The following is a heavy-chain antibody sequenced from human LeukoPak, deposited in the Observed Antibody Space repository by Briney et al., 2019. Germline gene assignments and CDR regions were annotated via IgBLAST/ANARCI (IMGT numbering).Heavy chain of an antibody. V-gene: IGHV4-59*01. Sequence: PSETLSLTCTVSGGSISSYYWSWIRQPPGKGLEWIGYIYYSGSTNYNPSLKSGVTISVDTSKNQFSLKLSSVTAADTAVYYCARDLSCSSTSCYPPWDYGMDVWGQGTTVTVSS. D-gene: IGHD2-2*01. CDR1: GGSISSYY. CDR2: IYYSGST. CDR3: ARDLSCSSTSCYPPWDYGMDV. J-gene: IGHJ6*02.